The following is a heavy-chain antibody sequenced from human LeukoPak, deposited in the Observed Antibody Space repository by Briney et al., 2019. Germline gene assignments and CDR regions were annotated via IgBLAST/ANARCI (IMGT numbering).Heavy chain of an antibody. V-gene: IGHV3-21*01. CDR2: ISSSSSYI. CDR3: ARVRGSGWSDY. Sequence: PGQSLRLSCAASGFTFRSYTMAWVRQAPGKGLEWVSSISSSSSYIYYADSVKGRFTISRDNAKNSLYLQMNSLRAEDTAVYYCARVRGSGWSDYWGQGTLVTVSS. CDR1: GFTFRSYT. J-gene: IGHJ4*02. D-gene: IGHD6-19*01.